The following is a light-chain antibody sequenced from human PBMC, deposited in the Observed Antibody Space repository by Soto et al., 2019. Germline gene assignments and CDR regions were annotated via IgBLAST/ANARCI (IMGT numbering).Light chain of an antibody. CDR2: VAS. J-gene: IGKJ2*01. CDR1: QTINSRY. V-gene: IGKV3-20*01. CDR3: QQYDT. Sequence: EIVLTQSPGTLSLSPGERATLSCRASQTINSRYLAWYQQRPGQAPRLLLYVASSRATGIPDRFTGSGSRTDFTLTISRLEPEDFSLYYCQQYDTFGQGTKLEIK.